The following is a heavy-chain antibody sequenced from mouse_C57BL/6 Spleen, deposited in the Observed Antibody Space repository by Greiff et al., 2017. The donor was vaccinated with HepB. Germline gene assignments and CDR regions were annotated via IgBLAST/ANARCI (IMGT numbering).Heavy chain of an antibody. CDR2: IDPSDSYT. V-gene: IGHV1-50*01. CDR1: GYTFTSYW. CDR3: ARRRVGFDY. J-gene: IGHJ2*01. Sequence: VQLQQPGAELVKPGASVKLSCKASGYTFTSYWMQWVKPRPGQGLEWIGEIDPSDSYTNYNQKFKGKATLTVDTSSSTAYMQLSSLTSEDSAVYYCARRRVGFDYWGQGTTLTVSS.